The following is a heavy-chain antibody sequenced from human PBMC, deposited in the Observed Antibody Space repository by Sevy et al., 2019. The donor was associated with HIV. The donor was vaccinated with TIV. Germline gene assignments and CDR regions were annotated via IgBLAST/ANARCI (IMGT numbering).Heavy chain of an antibody. CDR1: GFTFSNYW. J-gene: IGHJ4*02. V-gene: IGHV3-7*01. Sequence: GESLKISCAASGFTFSNYWMSWVRQAPGKGLEWVANLKQDGSQKYYVDSVKGRFTISRDNAKNSLYLQINSLRAEDTAIYYGARIGYSSSSFDYWGQGTLVTVSS. CDR2: LKQDGSQK. D-gene: IGHD6-6*01. CDR3: ARIGYSSSSFDY.